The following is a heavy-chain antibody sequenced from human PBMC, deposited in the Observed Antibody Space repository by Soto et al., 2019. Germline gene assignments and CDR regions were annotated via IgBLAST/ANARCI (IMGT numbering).Heavy chain of an antibody. CDR1: GYTFTSYG. CDR2: ISAYNGNT. V-gene: IGHV1-18*01. J-gene: IGHJ4*02. Sequence: ASVKVSCKASGYTFTSYGISWVRQAPVQGLEWMGWISAYNGNTNYAQKLQGRVTMTTDTSTSTAYMELRSLRSDDTAVYYCARDLSPYYYDSSGYPSPFDYWGQGPLVTVSS. CDR3: ARDLSPYYYDSSGYPSPFDY. D-gene: IGHD3-22*01.